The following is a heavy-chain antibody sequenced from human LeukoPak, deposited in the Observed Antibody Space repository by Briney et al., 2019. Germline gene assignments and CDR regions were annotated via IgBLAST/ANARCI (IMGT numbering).Heavy chain of an antibody. CDR3: MRGTWGVVLDY. J-gene: IGHJ4*02. CDR2: ISGGKGDT. D-gene: IGHD3-3*01. CDR1: GYTFTSYD. Sequence: ASVRVSCKASGYTFTSYDINWVRQAPGQGLEWMGWISGGKGDTKYAQNLQGRVTMTTEANTAYMELRSLTSDDTAVYYCMRGTWGVVLDYWGQGTPVTVSS. V-gene: IGHV1-18*01.